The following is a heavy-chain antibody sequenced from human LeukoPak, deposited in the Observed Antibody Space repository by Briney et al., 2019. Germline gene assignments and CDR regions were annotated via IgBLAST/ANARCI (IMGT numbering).Heavy chain of an antibody. CDR1: GYTFTGYY. V-gene: IGHV1-2*02. Sequence: ASVKVSCKASGYTFTGYYMHWVRQAPGQGLEWMGWTYPNSGETKYAQKFQGRVTMTRDSSISTAYMELSSLTSDDTAVYYCASVIYSDYSGHDYWGQGTLVTVSS. CDR2: TYPNSGET. D-gene: IGHD3-22*01. J-gene: IGHJ4*02. CDR3: ASVIYSDYSGHDY.